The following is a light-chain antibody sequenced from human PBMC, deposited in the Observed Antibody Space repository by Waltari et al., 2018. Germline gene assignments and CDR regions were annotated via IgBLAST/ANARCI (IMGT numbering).Light chain of an antibody. CDR3: SSYTSSSMVV. CDR1: SSDVGSYNR. CDR2: EVS. V-gene: IGLV2-18*02. J-gene: IGLJ2*01. Sequence: QSALTQPPSVSGSPGQSVTIPCTGTSSDVGSYNRVSWYQQPPGTAPKLMIYEVSNRPSGVPDRFSGSKSGNTASLTISGLQAEDEADYYCSSYTSSSMVVFGGGTKLTVL.